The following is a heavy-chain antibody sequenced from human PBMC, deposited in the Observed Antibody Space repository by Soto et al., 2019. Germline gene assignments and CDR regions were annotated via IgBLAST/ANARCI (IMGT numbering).Heavy chain of an antibody. CDR3: ARATGADKEDY. CDR2: IKEDGSEK. Sequence: TGGSLRLSCXASGFTFSSYWMSWVRQAPGRGLEWVGKIKEDGSEKYYVDSVNGRFTVSRDNAKNSLYLQMNSLRAEDTAVYYCARATGADKEDYWGQGTLVTVSS. V-gene: IGHV3-7*04. J-gene: IGHJ4*02. CDR1: GFTFSSYW. D-gene: IGHD3-10*01.